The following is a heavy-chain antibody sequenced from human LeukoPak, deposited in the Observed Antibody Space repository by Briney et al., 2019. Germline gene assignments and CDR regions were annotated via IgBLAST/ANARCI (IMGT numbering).Heavy chain of an antibody. CDR2: ISACNGNT. V-gene: IGHV1-18*01. CDR3: ASQAVATNDWFDP. D-gene: IGHD6-19*01. J-gene: IGHJ5*02. Sequence: ASVKVSCKASGYTFTSYGISWVRQAPGQGLEWMGWISACNGNTNYAQKLQGRVTMTTDTSTSTAYMELRSLRSDDTAVYYCASQAVATNDWFDPWGQGTLVTVSS. CDR1: GYTFTSYG.